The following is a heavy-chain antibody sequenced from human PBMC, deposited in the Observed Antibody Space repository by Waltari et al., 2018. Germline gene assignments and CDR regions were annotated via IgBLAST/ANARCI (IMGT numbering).Heavy chain of an antibody. D-gene: IGHD6-13*01. CDR2: IRSKAYGGTT. Sequence: EVQLVESGGGLVQPGRSLRLSCTASGFTFGDYAMSWFRQAPGKGLEWVGFIRSKAYGGTTEYAASVKGRFTISRDDSKSIAYLQMNSLKTEDTAVYYCARDNEGGSSWYFDYWGQGTLVTVSS. V-gene: IGHV3-49*03. CDR3: ARDNEGGSSWYFDY. J-gene: IGHJ4*02. CDR1: GFTFGDYA.